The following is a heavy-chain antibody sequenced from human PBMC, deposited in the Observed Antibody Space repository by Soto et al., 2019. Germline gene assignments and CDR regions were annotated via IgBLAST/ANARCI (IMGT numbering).Heavy chain of an antibody. V-gene: IGHV4-31*02. CDR3: ARTMPRGVSDS. Sequence: SETLSLTWTVSGGSISSGGYYWNWIRQHPGKGLEWIGYIYYGGSTYYDPSLKSRVTMSVDTSNNQLSLKLRSVTAADTALYYCARTMPRGVSDSWGQGTLVTVSS. D-gene: IGHD3-10*01. CDR2: IYYGGST. J-gene: IGHJ5*01. CDR1: GGSISSGGYY.